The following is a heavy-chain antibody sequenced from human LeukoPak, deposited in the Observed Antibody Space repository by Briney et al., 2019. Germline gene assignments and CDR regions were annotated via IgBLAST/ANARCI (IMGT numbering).Heavy chain of an antibody. CDR1: GFIFSSYG. Sequence: GGSLRLSCAVSGFIFSSYGMHWVRQAPGKGLEWVAVIWCDGSNTYTAGSVKGRFTISRDNSKNTLYLQMNSLRAEDTAVYYCARERGGGSFDYWGQGTLVTVSS. CDR2: IWCDGSNT. J-gene: IGHJ4*02. CDR3: ARERGGGSFDY. D-gene: IGHD3-16*01. V-gene: IGHV3-33*01.